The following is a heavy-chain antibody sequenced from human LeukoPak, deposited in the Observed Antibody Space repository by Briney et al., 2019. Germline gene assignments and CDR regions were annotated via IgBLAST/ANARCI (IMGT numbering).Heavy chain of an antibody. D-gene: IGHD3-22*01. CDR2: NYYSRST. V-gene: IGHV4-31*03. J-gene: IGHJ4*02. CDR1: GGSISSGGYY. Sequence: ASETLSLTCTVSGGSISSGGYYWSWIRQHPGKGLEWVGYNYYSRSTYYNPSLQSRVTISVDTSKNQFSLKLSSVSAAVMAVYYCTRAEGSSGYYYGYWGQEPLVTVPS. CDR3: TRAEGSSGYYYGY.